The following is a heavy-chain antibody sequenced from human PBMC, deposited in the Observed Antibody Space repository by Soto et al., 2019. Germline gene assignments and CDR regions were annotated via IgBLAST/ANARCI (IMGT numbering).Heavy chain of an antibody. J-gene: IGHJ4*02. CDR1: GFTFKNYA. D-gene: IGHD2-15*01. CDR2: ISDSGIST. Sequence: GGSLRLSCEASGFTFKNYAMSWVRQAPGKGLEWVSSISDSGISTYYADSVTGRFTISRDNAKSTVYLQMNSLTAEDTAVYYCANIFGGSPLDYWGQGTLVTVSS. V-gene: IGHV3-23*01. CDR3: ANIFGGSPLDY.